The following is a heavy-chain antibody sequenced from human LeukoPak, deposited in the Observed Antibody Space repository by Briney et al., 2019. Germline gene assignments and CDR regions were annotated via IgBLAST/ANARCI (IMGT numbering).Heavy chain of an antibody. J-gene: IGHJ3*02. Sequence: PSETLSLTCTVSGGSISGYYWTWIRQPPGKGLEWIGYIYYIGSTNYNPSLKSRVTISLDTSKNQFSLKLSSVTAADTAVYYCARVKGYYDSSGYYRAHAFDIWGQGTMVTVSS. CDR1: GGSISGYY. CDR3: ARVKGYYDSSGYYRAHAFDI. D-gene: IGHD3-22*01. CDR2: IYYIGST. V-gene: IGHV4-59*01.